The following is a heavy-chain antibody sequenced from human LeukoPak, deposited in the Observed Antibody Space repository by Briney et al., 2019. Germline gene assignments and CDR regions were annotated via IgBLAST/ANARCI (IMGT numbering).Heavy chain of an antibody. CDR1: GFTFSSYA. V-gene: IGHV3-23*01. Sequence: GGSLRLSCAASGFTFSSYAMSWVRQAPGEGLEEVSAISGSGGSTYYADSVKGRFTISRDNSKNTLYLQMNSLKAEDAAVYYCAKDSVTYYYDSSGYFDWGQGTLVTVSS. CDR2: ISGSGGST. J-gene: IGHJ4*02. D-gene: IGHD3-22*01. CDR3: AKDSVTYYYDSSGYFD.